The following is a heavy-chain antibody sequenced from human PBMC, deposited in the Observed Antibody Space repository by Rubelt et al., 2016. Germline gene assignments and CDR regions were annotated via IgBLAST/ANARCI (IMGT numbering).Heavy chain of an antibody. D-gene: IGHD6-6*01. J-gene: IGHJ1*01. CDR2: IIPIFDTV. Sequence: QVQLVQSGAEVRKPGASVKVSCKASGYTFTGYGVSWVRQAPGQGLEWMGGIIPIFDTVNYAQTFQARVTITADDSTRQAYMGRNSLQSEDTAVYYCARYSEQLVLWGQGTLVTVSS. V-gene: IGHV1-69*13. CDR1: GYTFTGYG. CDR3: ARYSEQLVL.